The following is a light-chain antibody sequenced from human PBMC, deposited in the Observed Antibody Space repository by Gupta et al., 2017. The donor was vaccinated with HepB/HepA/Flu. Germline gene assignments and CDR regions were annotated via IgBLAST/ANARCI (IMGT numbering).Light chain of an antibody. CDR3: QQYYSNPQT. CDR2: WAS. J-gene: IGKJ1*01. V-gene: IGKV4-1*01. Sequence: DIVMTQSPDSLAVSLGERATINCKSSQNILYSSDSRYYLAWYQQKPGQPPKLLIYWASTRESGVPDRFSGSGSGTDFTLTISSLQAEDVAVYYCQQYYSNPQTFGQGTKVEIK. CDR1: QNILYSSDSRYY.